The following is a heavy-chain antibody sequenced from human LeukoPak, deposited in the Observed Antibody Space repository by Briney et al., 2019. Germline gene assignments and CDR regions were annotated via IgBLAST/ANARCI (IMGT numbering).Heavy chain of an antibody. CDR3: ARELAAAANWFDP. V-gene: IGHV5-51*01. Sequence: GESLKISCKGSGYSFTSYWIGWVRQMPGKGLEWRGSIYPGDSDTRYSTSFQGQVTISADKSISTAYLQWSSLKASDTAMYYCARELAAAANWFDPWGQGTLVTVSS. CDR1: GYSFTSYW. CDR2: IYPGDSDT. J-gene: IGHJ5*02. D-gene: IGHD6-13*01.